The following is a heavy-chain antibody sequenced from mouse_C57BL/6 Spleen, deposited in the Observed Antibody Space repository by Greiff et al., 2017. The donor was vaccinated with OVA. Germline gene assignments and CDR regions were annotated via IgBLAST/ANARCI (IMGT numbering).Heavy chain of an antibody. CDR1: GYTFTDYY. CDR2: INPNNGGT. CDR3: ALEAWFAY. V-gene: IGHV1-26*01. J-gene: IGHJ3*01. Sequence: VQLQQSGPELVKPGASVKISCKASGYTFTDYYMNWVKQSHGKSLEWIGDINPNNGGTSYNQKFKGKATLTVDKSSSTAYMELRSLTSEDSAVYYCALEAWFAYWGQGTLVTVSA.